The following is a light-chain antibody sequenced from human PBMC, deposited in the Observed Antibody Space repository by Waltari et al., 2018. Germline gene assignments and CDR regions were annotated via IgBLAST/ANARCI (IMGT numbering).Light chain of an antibody. CDR3: QSFDSSLSASV. J-gene: IGLJ3*02. CDR2: GNT. V-gene: IGLV1-40*01. Sequence: QSVLTQPPSMSGAPGQKVTIPCTGGSSNFGAGYDVHWYQPFPGTAPNLLIFGNTNRASGVPGRFSGSMSGTSASLAIAGVQSEDEAVYYCQSFDSSLSASVFGGGTKLTVL. CDR1: SSNFGAGYD.